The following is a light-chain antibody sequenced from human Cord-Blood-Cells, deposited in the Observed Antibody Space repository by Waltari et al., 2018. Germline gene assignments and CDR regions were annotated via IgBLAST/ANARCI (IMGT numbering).Light chain of an antibody. Sequence: DIQMTQSPASLSASVGDRVTITCRASQSISMYLNWYQQKPGQAPKPLIYAASSLQSGVPSSFGGSGSGTDFTLTISSLQPEELATYYCHQSYSTPYTFGQGTKLEIK. CDR3: HQSYSTPYT. J-gene: IGKJ2*01. V-gene: IGKV1-39*01. CDR1: QSISMY. CDR2: AAS.